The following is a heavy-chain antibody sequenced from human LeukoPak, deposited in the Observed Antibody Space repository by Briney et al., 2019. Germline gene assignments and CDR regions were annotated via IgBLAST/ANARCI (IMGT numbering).Heavy chain of an antibody. Sequence: SETLSLTCTVSGGSITSTSYYWDWIRQPPGKGLEWIGTIYYSGTTYYSPSLKSRVTISVDTSKNQFSLKLSSVTAADTAVYYCARGPPDCSSTSCYAFDAFDIWGQGTMVTVSS. CDR1: GGSITSTSYY. D-gene: IGHD2-2*01. CDR2: IYYSGTT. J-gene: IGHJ3*02. V-gene: IGHV4-39*07. CDR3: ARGPPDCSSTSCYAFDAFDI.